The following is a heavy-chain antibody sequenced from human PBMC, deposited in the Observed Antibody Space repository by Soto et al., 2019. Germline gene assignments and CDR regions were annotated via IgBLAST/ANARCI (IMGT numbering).Heavy chain of an antibody. CDR3: VFLNYDDSSGYWY. CDR2: INAGNDNT. D-gene: IGHD3-22*01. CDR1: GYTFTSYA. Sequence: GASVKVSCKASGYTFTSYARHWVRQAPGQRLEWMGWINAGNDNTKYSQKFQGRVTITRDTSASTAYMELSSLRSEDTAVYYCVFLNYDDSSGYWYWGQGTLVTVSS. V-gene: IGHV1-3*01. J-gene: IGHJ4*02.